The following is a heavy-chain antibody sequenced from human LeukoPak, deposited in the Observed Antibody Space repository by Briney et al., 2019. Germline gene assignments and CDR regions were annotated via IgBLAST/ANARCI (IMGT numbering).Heavy chain of an antibody. CDR3: ARGIGLQYDTSGYYYYAFDM. V-gene: IGHV4-59*01. CDR1: GGSISSYY. CDR2: IYYSGST. Sequence: SETLSLTCTVSGGSISSYYWSWLRQSPGKGLEWIGYIYYSGSTDYNPSLKSRVTISVDTSKNQFSLRLSSVTAADTAVYYCARGIGLQYDTSGYYYYAFDMWGQGTMVTVSS. D-gene: IGHD3-22*01. J-gene: IGHJ3*02.